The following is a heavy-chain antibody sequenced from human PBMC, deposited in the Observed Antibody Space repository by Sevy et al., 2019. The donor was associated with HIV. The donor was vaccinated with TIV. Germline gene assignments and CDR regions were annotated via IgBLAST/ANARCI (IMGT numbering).Heavy chain of an antibody. V-gene: IGHV3-30*02. CDR1: GFAFSTYT. CDR2: TRYDGSKR. Sequence: GGSLRLSCAASGFAFSTYTMHWVRQAPGKGLEWVAGTRYDGSKRYYANSVKGRFTVSSDNSKNTVYLQMNSLRAEDTSVYYCAIDYGDYKMDYWGQGTLVTVSS. J-gene: IGHJ4*02. CDR3: AIDYGDYKMDY. D-gene: IGHD4-17*01.